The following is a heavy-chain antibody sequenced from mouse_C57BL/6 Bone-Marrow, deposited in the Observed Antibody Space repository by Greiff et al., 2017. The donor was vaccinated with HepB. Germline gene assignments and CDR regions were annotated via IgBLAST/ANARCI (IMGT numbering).Heavy chain of an antibody. CDR3: ARPYGYDYAMDY. D-gene: IGHD2-2*01. J-gene: IGHJ4*01. CDR1: GYSFTDYN. Sequence: VQLQQSGPELVKPGASVKLSCKASGYSFTDYNMNWVKQRNGKSLEWIGVINPNYGTTSYNQKFKGKATLTVDQSSSTAYVQLNSLTSEDSAVYYCARPYGYDYAMDYWGQGTSVTVSS. CDR2: INPNYGTT. V-gene: IGHV1-39*01.